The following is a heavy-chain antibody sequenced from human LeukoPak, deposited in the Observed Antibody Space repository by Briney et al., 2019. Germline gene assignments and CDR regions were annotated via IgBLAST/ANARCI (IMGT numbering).Heavy chain of an antibody. V-gene: IGHV3-23*01. D-gene: IGHD6-19*01. Sequence: PGGSLRLSCAASGFTFSSYAMSWVRQAPGKGLEWVSAISGSGGSTNYADSVKGRFTISRDNSKNTLYLQMNGLRAEDTAVYYCAKQRHPNGWYYFNYWGQGTLVTVSS. CDR2: ISGSGGST. J-gene: IGHJ4*02. CDR1: GFTFSSYA. CDR3: AKQRHPNGWYYFNY.